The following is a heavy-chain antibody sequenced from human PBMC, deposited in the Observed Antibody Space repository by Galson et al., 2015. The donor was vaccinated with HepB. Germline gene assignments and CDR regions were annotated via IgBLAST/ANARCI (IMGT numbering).Heavy chain of an antibody. V-gene: IGHV4-61*02. CDR3: ARDGYCSSTSCYDAFDY. CDR2: IYTSGTT. D-gene: IGHD2-2*01. Sequence: TLSLTCTVSGGSISSGTYYWSWIRQPAGKGLEWIGRIYTSGTTNYNPSLKSRVTMSVDTSKNQFSLKLSSVTAADTAVYYCARDGYCSSTSCYDAFDYWGQGTLVTVSS. CDR1: GGSISSGTYY. J-gene: IGHJ4*02.